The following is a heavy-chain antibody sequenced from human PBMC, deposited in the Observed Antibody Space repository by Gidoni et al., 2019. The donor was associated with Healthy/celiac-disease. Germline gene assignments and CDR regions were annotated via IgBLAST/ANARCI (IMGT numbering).Heavy chain of an antibody. V-gene: IGHV3-15*01. CDR3: TSDLPTIDILTGNLFDY. Sequence: EVQLVESGGGLVKPGGSLRLSCAVSGCTFSNAWSSWVRQAPGTGLGWFGRIKSKTDGGTTDYAAPVKGRFTISRDDSKNTLYLQMNSLKTEDTAVYYCTSDLPTIDILTGNLFDYWGQGTLVTVSS. CDR2: IKSKTDGGTT. J-gene: IGHJ4*02. D-gene: IGHD3-9*01. CDR1: GCTFSNAW.